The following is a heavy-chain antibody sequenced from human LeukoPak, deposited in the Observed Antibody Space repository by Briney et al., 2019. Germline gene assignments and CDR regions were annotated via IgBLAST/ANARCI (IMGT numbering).Heavy chain of an antibody. D-gene: IGHD4-17*01. Sequence: PGRSLRPSCAASGFTFDDYAMHWVRQAPGKGLEWVSGISWNSGSIGYADSVKGRFTISRDNAKNSLYLQMNSLRAEDTALYYCAKDVSHGDYFDYWGQGTLVTVSS. CDR3: AKDVSHGDYFDY. J-gene: IGHJ4*02. CDR2: ISWNSGSI. V-gene: IGHV3-9*01. CDR1: GFTFDDYA.